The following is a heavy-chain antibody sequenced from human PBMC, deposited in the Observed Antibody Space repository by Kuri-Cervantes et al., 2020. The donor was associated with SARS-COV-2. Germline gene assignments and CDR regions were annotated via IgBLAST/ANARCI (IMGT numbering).Heavy chain of an antibody. J-gene: IGHJ1*01. CDR3: ARDSSTQQLPAEYFQH. Sequence: GGSLRLSCAASGFTFSSYAMHWVRQAPGKGLEWVAVISYDGSNKYYADSVKGRFTISRDNPKNTLYLQMNSLRAVDTAVYYCARDSSTQQLPAEYFQHWGQGTLVTVSS. V-gene: IGHV3-30-3*01. CDR1: GFTFSSYA. D-gene: IGHD6-13*01. CDR2: ISYDGSNK.